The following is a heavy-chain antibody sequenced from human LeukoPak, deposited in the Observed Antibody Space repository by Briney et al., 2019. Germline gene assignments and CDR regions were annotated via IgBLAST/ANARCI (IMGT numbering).Heavy chain of an antibody. D-gene: IGHD5-24*01. Sequence: GESLTISCKGSGYSFTIYWIGWVRQMPGKGLEWMGIIYPGDSDTRYSPSFQGQVTISADKSISTAYLQWSSLKASDTAMYYCARRVEMATTYFDYWGQGTLVTVSS. CDR3: ARRVEMATTYFDY. CDR2: IYPGDSDT. CDR1: GYSFTIYW. V-gene: IGHV5-51*01. J-gene: IGHJ4*02.